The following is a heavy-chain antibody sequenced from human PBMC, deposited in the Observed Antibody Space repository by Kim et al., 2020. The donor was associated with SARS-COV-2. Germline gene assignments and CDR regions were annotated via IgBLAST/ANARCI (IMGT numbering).Heavy chain of an antibody. V-gene: IGHV6-1*01. CDR1: GDSVSSNSAA. CDR3: ARAYSSGWYPLYYYYGMDV. CDR2: TYYRSKWYN. J-gene: IGHJ6*02. Sequence: SQTLSLTCAISGDSVSSNSAAWNWIRQSPSRGLEWLGRTYYRSKWYNDYAVSVKSRITINPDTSKNQFSLQLNSVTPEDTAVYYCARAYSSGWYPLYYYYGMDVWGQGTTVTVSS. D-gene: IGHD6-19*01.